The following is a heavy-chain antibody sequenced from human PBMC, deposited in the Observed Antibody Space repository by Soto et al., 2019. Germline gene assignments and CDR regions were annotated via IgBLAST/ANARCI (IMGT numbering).Heavy chain of an antibody. Sequence: SVKVSCKASGGTFSNYAINWVRQAPGQGLVWMGGIIPIFGTANYGQKFQGRVTITRDTSASTAYMELSSLRSEDTAVYYCARSIVVVTALDYWGQGTLVTVSS. V-gene: IGHV1-69*05. D-gene: IGHD2-21*02. J-gene: IGHJ4*02. CDR3: ARSIVVVTALDY. CDR2: IIPIFGTA. CDR1: GGTFSNYA.